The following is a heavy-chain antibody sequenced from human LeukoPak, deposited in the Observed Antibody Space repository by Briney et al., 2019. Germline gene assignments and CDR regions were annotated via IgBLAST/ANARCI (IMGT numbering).Heavy chain of an antibody. Sequence: SETLSLTCAVYGGSFSGYYWSWIRQPPGKGLEWIGEVNHSGSTNYNPSLKSRVTISVDTSKNQFSLKLSSVTAADTAVYYCARVRGYAHYFDYWAREPWSPSPQ. D-gene: IGHD5-12*01. CDR2: VNHSGST. J-gene: IGHJ4*02. CDR1: GGSFSGYY. CDR3: ARVRGYAHYFDY. V-gene: IGHV4-34*01.